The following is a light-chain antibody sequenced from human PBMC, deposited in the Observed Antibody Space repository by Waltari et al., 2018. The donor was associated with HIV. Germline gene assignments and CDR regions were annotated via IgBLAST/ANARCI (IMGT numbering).Light chain of an antibody. CDR1: SSNLGRNT. CDR2: HDN. V-gene: IGLV1-44*01. Sequence: QSVLTQPPSASGTPGQTVTISCSGSSSNLGRNTLNWFQMLQGTAPKPLIHHDNQLPAGVPDLFSASKSGTSASLAISGLQSEDEADYTFAAWDDRFNGWVFGGGTKLTVL. J-gene: IGLJ3*02. CDR3: AAWDDRFNGWV.